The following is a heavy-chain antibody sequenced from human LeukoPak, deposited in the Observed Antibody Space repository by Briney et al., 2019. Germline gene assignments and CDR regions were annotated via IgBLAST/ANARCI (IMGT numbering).Heavy chain of an antibody. CDR2: IIPILGIA. CDR3: ARVSRGGAAMGDAFDI. D-gene: IGHD2-2*01. Sequence: ASVKVSCKASGGTFSSYAISWVRQAPGQGLEWMGRIIPILGIANYAQKFQGRVTITADESTSTAYMELSSLRSEDTAVYYCARVSRGGAAMGDAFDIWGQGTMVTVSS. J-gene: IGHJ3*02. CDR1: GGTFSSYA. V-gene: IGHV1-69*04.